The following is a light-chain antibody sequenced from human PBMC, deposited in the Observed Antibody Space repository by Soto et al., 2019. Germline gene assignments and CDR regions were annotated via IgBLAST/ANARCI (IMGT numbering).Light chain of an antibody. J-gene: IGKJ1*01. Sequence: DIQMTQSPSSLSASVGDRVTITCRASESISSYLYWYQQKPGKAPKLLIYAASSLKSGVPSRFSGSGSGTDFTLTISSLQPEDFATYYCQQGYSTPLAFGQGNKVEIK. CDR1: ESISSY. CDR3: QQGYSTPLA. CDR2: AAS. V-gene: IGKV1-39*01.